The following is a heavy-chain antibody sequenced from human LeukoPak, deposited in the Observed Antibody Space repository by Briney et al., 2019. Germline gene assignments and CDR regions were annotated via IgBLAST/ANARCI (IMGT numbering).Heavy chain of an antibody. Sequence: PSETLSLTCSVSGVSVTSDNWWTWVRQPPEKGLEWLGEIHHGGTINYNPSLTSRVSISIDKSQNQLSLKLQSVTAADTAVYYCARETRYCGGGSCYSGMDVWGQGTTVTVSS. D-gene: IGHD2-15*01. CDR1: GVSVTSDNW. CDR3: ARETRYCGGGSCYSGMDV. J-gene: IGHJ6*02. CDR2: IHHGGTI. V-gene: IGHV4-4*02.